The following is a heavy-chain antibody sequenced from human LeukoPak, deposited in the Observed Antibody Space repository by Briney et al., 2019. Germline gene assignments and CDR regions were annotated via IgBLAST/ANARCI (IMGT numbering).Heavy chain of an antibody. D-gene: IGHD3-9*01. CDR3: PRTPYSDIHLGGLAV. Sequence: SGPTLVNPTQTLTLTCTFSGFSLSTSGMCVSWIRQPPGKALEWLALIDWDDDKYYSTSLKTRLTISKDTSKNQVVLTMTNMDPVDRATYSCPRTPYSDIHLGGLAVWGKGTTVTVSS. J-gene: IGHJ6*04. CDR2: IDWDDDK. V-gene: IGHV2-70*01. CDR1: GFSLSTSGMC.